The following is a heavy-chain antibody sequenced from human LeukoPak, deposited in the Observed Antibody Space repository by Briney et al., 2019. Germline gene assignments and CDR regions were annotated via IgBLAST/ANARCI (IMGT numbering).Heavy chain of an antibody. V-gene: IGHV3-66*01. Sequence: GGSLRLSCAASGFTVSSNYMSWVRQAPGKGLDSVSVIYSGGSTYYADSVQGRFTISRDNSKNTLYLQMNSLRAEDTAVYYCARGPMVRGVIYYYYGMDVWGQGTTVTVSS. D-gene: IGHD3-10*01. CDR2: IYSGGST. CDR3: ARGPMVRGVIYYYYGMDV. J-gene: IGHJ6*02. CDR1: GFTVSSNY.